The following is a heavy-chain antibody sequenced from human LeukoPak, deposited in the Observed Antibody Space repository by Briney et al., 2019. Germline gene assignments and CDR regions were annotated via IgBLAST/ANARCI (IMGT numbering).Heavy chain of an antibody. CDR2: ISGSGGST. Sequence: GGSLRLSCAASAFSFSSNAMTWVRQAPGKGLEWVSAISGSGGSTYYADSLKGRFTISRDNSKNTLYLQMNSLRAEDTAVYYCAKYGGNRGYFDYWGQGTLVTVSS. J-gene: IGHJ4*02. D-gene: IGHD4-23*01. V-gene: IGHV3-23*01. CDR3: AKYGGNRGYFDY. CDR1: AFSFSSNA.